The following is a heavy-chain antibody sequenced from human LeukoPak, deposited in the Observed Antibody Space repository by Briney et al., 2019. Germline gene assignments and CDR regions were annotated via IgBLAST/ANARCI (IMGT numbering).Heavy chain of an antibody. D-gene: IGHD6-19*01. J-gene: IGHJ4*02. CDR2: VSYDGTNK. V-gene: IGHV3-30-3*01. CDR3: ARDHRGVAGSSSPTFDY. Sequence: PGRSLRLSCAASGFTFSSYAMHWVRQAPGKGLEWMAVVSYDGTNKYYADSVKGRFTISRDNSKNTLYLQMNSLRAEDTAVYYCARDHRGVAGSSSPTFDYWGQGTLVSVSS. CDR1: GFTFSSYA.